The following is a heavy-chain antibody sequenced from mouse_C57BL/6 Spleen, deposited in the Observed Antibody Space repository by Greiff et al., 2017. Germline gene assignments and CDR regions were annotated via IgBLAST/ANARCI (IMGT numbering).Heavy chain of an antibody. V-gene: IGHV3-6*01. J-gene: IGHJ2*01. Sequence: EVQLQQSGPGLVKPSQSLSLTCSVTGYSITSGYYWNWIRQFPGNKLEWMGYISYDGSNNYNPSLKNRISITRDTSKNQFFLKLNSVTTEDTATYYCARGGYGSSPDDGGQGTTLTVSS. CDR1: GYSITSGYY. D-gene: IGHD1-1*01. CDR3: ARGGYGSSPDD. CDR2: ISYDGSN.